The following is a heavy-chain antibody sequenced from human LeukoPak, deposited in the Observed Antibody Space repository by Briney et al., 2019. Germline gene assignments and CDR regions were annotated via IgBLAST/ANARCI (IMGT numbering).Heavy chain of an antibody. CDR3: ARLTYSSGWDWFDP. J-gene: IGHJ5*02. Sequence: GGSLRLSCAASGFTFSSYSMNWVRQAPGKGLEWVANIKQDGSEKYYVDSVKGRFTISRDNAKNSLYLQMNSLRAEDTAVYYCARLTYSSGWDWFDPWGQGTLVTVSS. CDR1: GFTFSSYS. CDR2: IKQDGSEK. D-gene: IGHD6-19*01. V-gene: IGHV3-7*01.